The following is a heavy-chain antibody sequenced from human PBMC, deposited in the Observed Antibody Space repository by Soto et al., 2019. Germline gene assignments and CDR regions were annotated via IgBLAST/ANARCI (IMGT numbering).Heavy chain of an antibody. J-gene: IGHJ4*02. CDR2: VSHDGRNT. CDR1: GFTFSDYA. V-gene: IGHV3-30*18. Sequence: HPGGSLRLSCAASGFTFSDYAMHWVRQAPGKGLEWVAVVSHDGRNTHYAESVKGRFTISRDSSKNTVSLEITSLRAEDTAFYYCAKGGRQWLVTSDFNYWGQGALVTVSS. D-gene: IGHD6-19*01. CDR3: AKGGRQWLVTSDFNY.